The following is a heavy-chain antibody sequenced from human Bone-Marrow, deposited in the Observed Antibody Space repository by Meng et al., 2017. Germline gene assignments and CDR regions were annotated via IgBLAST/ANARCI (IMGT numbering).Heavy chain of an antibody. CDR2: TYYRSQWQS. V-gene: IGHV6-1*01. CDR3: ASWYGES. Sequence: QFQVAQSGPRLVKPSQTLSLTLASSGDSVSGNRALWHWVRQSPSRGLEWLGHTYYRSQWQSHYGASVKSRISIYADTSRNQFSLILNSVTPEDTAVYYCASWYGESWGQGTLVTASS. CDR1: GDSVSGNRAL. D-gene: IGHD3-10*01. J-gene: IGHJ4*02.